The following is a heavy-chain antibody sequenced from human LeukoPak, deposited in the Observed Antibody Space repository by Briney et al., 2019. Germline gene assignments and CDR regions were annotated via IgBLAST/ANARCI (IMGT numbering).Heavy chain of an antibody. J-gene: IGHJ4*02. V-gene: IGHV4-34*01. Sequence: SETLSLTCAVYGGSFSGYYWSWIRQPPGKGLEWIGEINHSGSTNYNPSLKSRVTISVDTSKNQFPLKLSSVTAADTAVYYCARGRIYGGNSLDYWGQGTLVTVSS. CDR3: ARGRIYGGNSLDY. D-gene: IGHD4-23*01. CDR1: GGSFSGYY. CDR2: INHSGST.